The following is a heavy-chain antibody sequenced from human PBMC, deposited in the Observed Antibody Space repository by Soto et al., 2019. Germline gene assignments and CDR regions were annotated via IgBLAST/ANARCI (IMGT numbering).Heavy chain of an antibody. CDR2: SIPSFGTA. V-gene: IGHV1-69*01. J-gene: IGHJ4*02. CDR1: GFTFPNYA. CDR3: AREAMYYFDY. Sequence: QVQLVQSGDEVKKPGSSVKVSCKTSGFTFPNYAISWVRQAPGQGLEWMGGSIPSFGTARYARKFQGRVTITADASTSTAYMELSSLASADTAVYYCAREAMYYFDYWGQGTLVAVSS.